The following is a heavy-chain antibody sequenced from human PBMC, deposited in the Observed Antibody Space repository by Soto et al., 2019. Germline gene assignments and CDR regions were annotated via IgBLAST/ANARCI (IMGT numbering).Heavy chain of an antibody. CDR1: GGPVSSGSYY. J-gene: IGHJ3*02. CDR3: ARHWFGTIFI. CDR2: IYYGGST. V-gene: IGHV4-39*01. D-gene: IGHD3-9*01. Sequence: QLQLQESGPGLVKPSETLSLTCTVSGGPVSSGSYYWGWIRQPPGQGLEWIGSIYYGGSTYYNPSLKSPVTISVDTSKNQFSLKLSSVTAADTAVYYCARHWFGTIFIWGQGTMVTVSS.